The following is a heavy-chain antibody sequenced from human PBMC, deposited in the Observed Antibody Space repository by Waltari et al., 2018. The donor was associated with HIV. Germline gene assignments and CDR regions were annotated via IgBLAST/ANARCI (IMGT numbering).Heavy chain of an antibody. D-gene: IGHD6-19*01. CDR3: ARAYNSGPTPHNYYYYGIDV. V-gene: IGHV4-34*01. Sequence: VRLDQWGSGLLNPSQTLSLTCAVHGGSFKGYFWTWVRRTPGRGLEWIGDVNYRGDTNYNPSLKSRASLSSDTSKNQFSLRLTSLTAADSATYYCARAYNSGPTPHNYYYYGIDVWGRGTTVIVSS. J-gene: IGHJ6*02. CDR1: GGSFKGYF. CDR2: VNYRGDT.